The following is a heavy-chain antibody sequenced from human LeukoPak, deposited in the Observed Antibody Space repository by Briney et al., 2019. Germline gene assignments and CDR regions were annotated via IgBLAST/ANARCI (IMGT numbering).Heavy chain of an antibody. CDR2: IHHGGST. Sequence: SETLSLTCAVYGGSFSGYYWSWVRQPPGKGLEWIGEIHHGGSTNYNPSLKSRVTISVDPSKNQFSLKVTSVTAADTAVYYRARGESGSYSSGYYYYYMDVWGKGTTVTVSS. D-gene: IGHD1-26*01. J-gene: IGHJ6*03. CDR1: GGSFSGYY. CDR3: ARGESGSYSSGYYYYYMDV. V-gene: IGHV4-34*01.